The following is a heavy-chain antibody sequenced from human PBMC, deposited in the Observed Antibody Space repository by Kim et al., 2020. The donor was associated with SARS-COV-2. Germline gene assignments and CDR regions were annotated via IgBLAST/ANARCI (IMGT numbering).Heavy chain of an antibody. CDR1: GFTFNSHW. Sequence: GGSLRLSCTASGFTFNSHWMSWVRQAPGKGLEWVANTKYDGSTKNYVESMKGRFTISRDNAKNALFLQMNSLRVEDTAVYYCARGGHSNFDFWGQGTLVT. CDR2: TKYDGSTK. V-gene: IGHV3-7*01. D-gene: IGHD2-21*01. CDR3: ARGGHSNFDF. J-gene: IGHJ4*02.